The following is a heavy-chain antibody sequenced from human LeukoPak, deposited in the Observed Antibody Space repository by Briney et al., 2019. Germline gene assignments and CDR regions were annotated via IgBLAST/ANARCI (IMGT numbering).Heavy chain of an antibody. CDR3: ARGALLGYDFWSGLSNWFDP. CDR2: ISSSGSTI. J-gene: IGHJ5*02. V-gene: IGHV3-48*04. CDR1: GFTFSSYS. D-gene: IGHD3-3*01. Sequence: GGSLRLSCAASGFTFSSYSMNWVRQAPGKGLEWVSYISSSGSTIYYADSVKGRFTISRDNAKNSLYLQMNSLRAEDTAVYYCARGALLGYDFWSGLSNWFDPWGQGTLVTVSS.